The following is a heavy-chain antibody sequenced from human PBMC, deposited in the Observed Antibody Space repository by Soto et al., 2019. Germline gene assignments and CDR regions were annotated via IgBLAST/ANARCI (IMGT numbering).Heavy chain of an antibody. CDR3: APLALKYNSDSYPLSD. V-gene: IGHV3-15*07. CDR2: IKSETDGGTI. D-gene: IGHD6-19*01. Sequence: EVQLVESGGGLVKPGRSLRLSCAGSGFTFSNVWMNWVRQAPGKGLEWVGRIKSETDGGTIDYAAPVKGRFTISRDDSNNTLYLQMNSLTTEDTATYYCAPLALKYNSDSYPLSDWVQGTRVTVSS. CDR1: GFTFSNVW. J-gene: IGHJ4*02.